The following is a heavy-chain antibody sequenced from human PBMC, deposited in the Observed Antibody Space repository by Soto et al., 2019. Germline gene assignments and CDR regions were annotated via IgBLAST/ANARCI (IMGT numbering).Heavy chain of an antibody. CDR3: ARELDTSGLPAAMRPDDYGDRQKNWFDP. Sequence: KTSETLSLTCTVSGGSVSSGSYYWSWIRQPPGKGLEWIGYIYYIGSTNYNPSLKSRVTISVDTSKNQFSLKLSSVTAADTAVYYCARELDTSGLPAAMRPDDYGDRQKNWFDPWGQGTLVTVSS. CDR2: IYYIGST. CDR1: GGSVSSGSYY. D-gene: IGHD2-2*01. V-gene: IGHV4-61*01. J-gene: IGHJ5*02.